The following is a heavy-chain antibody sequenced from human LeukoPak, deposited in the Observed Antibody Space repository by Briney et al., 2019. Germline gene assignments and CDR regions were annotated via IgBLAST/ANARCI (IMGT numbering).Heavy chain of an antibody. D-gene: IGHD6-13*01. V-gene: IGHV4-59*08. J-gene: IGHJ4*02. CDR3: ARGTISSSWYTWGL. Sequence: PSETLSLTCTVSGGSISSYYWSWIRQPPGKGLEWIGYIYYSGSTNYNPSLKSRVTMSVDTSKNQFTLKLNSVTAADTAVYYCARGTISSSWYTWGLWGQGTLVTVSS. CDR1: GGSISSYY. CDR2: IYYSGST.